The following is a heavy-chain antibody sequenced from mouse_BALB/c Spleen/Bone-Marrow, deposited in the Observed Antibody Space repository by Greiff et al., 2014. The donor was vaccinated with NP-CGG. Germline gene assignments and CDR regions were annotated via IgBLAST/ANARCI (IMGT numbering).Heavy chain of an antibody. D-gene: IGHD3-1*01. CDR1: GYTFTSYD. Sequence: LQESGPEVVKPGALVKISCKASGYTFTSYDINWVKQRPGQGLEWIGWIYPGDGSTRYNQKFRGKATLTADKSSSTAYMQLSRLTSENSAVYSCAKWGYSISDYALDYWGQGTSVTVSS. J-gene: IGHJ4*01. CDR2: IYPGDGST. CDR3: AKWGYSISDYALDY. V-gene: IGHV1S33*01.